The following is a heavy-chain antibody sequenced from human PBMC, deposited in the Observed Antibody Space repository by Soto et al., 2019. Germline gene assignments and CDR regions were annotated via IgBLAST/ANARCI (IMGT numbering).Heavy chain of an antibody. D-gene: IGHD6-6*01. Sequence: QVQLVESEGGLVKPGGSLRLSCAASGFTFSDYYMSWIRQAPGKGLEWVSYITSSAGAIYYADSVRGRFTISRDNAKNSLYLQMNSLRAEDTAVYYCARISSWAFDIWGQGTVVTVSS. CDR2: ITSSAGAI. V-gene: IGHV3-11*01. CDR3: ARISSWAFDI. CDR1: GFTFSDYY. J-gene: IGHJ3*02.